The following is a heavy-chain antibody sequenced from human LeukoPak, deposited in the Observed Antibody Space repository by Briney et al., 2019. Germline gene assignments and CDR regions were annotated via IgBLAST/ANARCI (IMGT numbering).Heavy chain of an antibody. Sequence: PSETLSLTCTVSGYSISSGYYWGWIRPPPGKGLEWIGSIYHSGSTYYNPSLKSRVTISVDTSKNQFSLKLSSVTAADTAVYYCARDGYSGYDAGGYWGQGTLVTVSS. CDR2: IYHSGST. CDR3: ARDGYSGYDAGGY. J-gene: IGHJ4*02. D-gene: IGHD5-12*01. CDR1: GYSISSGYY. V-gene: IGHV4-38-2*02.